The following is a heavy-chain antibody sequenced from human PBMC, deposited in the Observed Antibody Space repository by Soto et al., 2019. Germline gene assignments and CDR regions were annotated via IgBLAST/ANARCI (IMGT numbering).Heavy chain of an antibody. CDR1: GGSLSTYY. CDR3: ARRKGYTYGFDY. D-gene: IGHD5-18*01. V-gene: IGHV4-59*01. Sequence: PSETLSLTCSVSGGSLSTYYWSWIRQPPGKGLEWIGYIYYSGSTNNNPSLKSRVSISVDTSKNQFSLKLSSVTAADTAVYYCARRKGYTYGFDYWGQGTLVTV. J-gene: IGHJ4*02. CDR2: IYYSGST.